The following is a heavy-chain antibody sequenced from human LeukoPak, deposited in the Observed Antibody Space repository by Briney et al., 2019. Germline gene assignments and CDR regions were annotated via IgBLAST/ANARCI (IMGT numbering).Heavy chain of an antibody. Sequence: GGSLRLSCAASGFAFSSYGMHWVRQAPGKGLEWVGFIRSKVYGGTPEYAASVQGRFTISRDDSKGIAYLQMNSLKTEDTAVYYCTRDQTPYYWGQGTLVTVSS. J-gene: IGHJ4*02. V-gene: IGHV3-49*04. CDR1: GFAFSSYG. CDR3: TRDQTPYY. CDR2: IRSKVYGGTP.